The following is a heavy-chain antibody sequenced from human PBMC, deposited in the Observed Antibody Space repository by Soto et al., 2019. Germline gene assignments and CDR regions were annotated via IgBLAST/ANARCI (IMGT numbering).Heavy chain of an antibody. V-gene: IGHV1-2*04. CDR2: INPNSGGT. CDR3: ARDGDTAMVWGYFDY. J-gene: IGHJ4*02. D-gene: IGHD5-18*01. Sequence: ASVQVSCKASGYTFTGCYMHWVRQAPGQGLEWMGWINPNSGGTNYAQKFQGWVTMTRDTSISTAYMELSRLRSDDTAVYYCARDGDTAMVWGYFDYWGPGTLVTVSS. CDR1: GYTFTGCY.